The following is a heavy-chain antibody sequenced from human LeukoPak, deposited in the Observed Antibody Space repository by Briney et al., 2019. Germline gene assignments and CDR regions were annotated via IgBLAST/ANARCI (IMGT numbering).Heavy chain of an antibody. D-gene: IGHD3-9*01. CDR2: VYYSGST. CDR1: ADSISSYY. V-gene: IGHV4-59*01. J-gene: IGHJ3*02. Sequence: SETLSLTCTVSADSISSYYWSWIRQPPGKGLEWIGDVYYSGSTNYNPSLKSRVTISVDTSKNQFSLRLSSVTAADTAVYFCARNYYNILTGYYADVFDIWGQGTMVTVSS. CDR3: ARNYYNILTGYYADVFDI.